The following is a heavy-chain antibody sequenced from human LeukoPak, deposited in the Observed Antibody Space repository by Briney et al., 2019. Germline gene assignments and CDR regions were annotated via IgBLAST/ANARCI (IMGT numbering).Heavy chain of an antibody. CDR1: GYTFTSYD. CDR3: ARGHKTYYYYYMDV. J-gene: IGHJ6*03. CDR2: MNPNSGNT. Sequence: GASVKVSCKASGYTFTSYDINWVRQATGQGLEWMGWMNPNSGNTGYAQKFQGRVTITRNTSISTAYMELSSLRSEDTAVYYCARGHKTYYYYYMDVWGKGTTVTISS. V-gene: IGHV1-8*01.